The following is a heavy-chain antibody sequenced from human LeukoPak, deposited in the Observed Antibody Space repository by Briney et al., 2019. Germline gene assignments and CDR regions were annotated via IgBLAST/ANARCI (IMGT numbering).Heavy chain of an antibody. D-gene: IGHD4-17*01. CDR1: GGSISSYY. CDR3: ARDATDYGDHEFDY. Sequence: SETLSLTCTVSGGSISSYYWSWIRQPPGKGLEWIGYIYYSGSTNYNPSLKSRVTISVDTSKNQFSLKLSSVTAADTAVYYCARDATDYGDHEFDYWGQGTLVTVSS. V-gene: IGHV4-59*01. J-gene: IGHJ4*02. CDR2: IYYSGST.